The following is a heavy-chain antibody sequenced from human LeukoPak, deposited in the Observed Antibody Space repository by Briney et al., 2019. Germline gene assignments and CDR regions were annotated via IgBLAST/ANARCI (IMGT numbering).Heavy chain of an antibody. J-gene: IGHJ4*02. CDR2: ISTYNGDT. CDR3: ARDTGSSPGDY. Sequence: ASVKVSCKACGYIFTSYGITWVRQAPGQGLEWMGWISTYNGDTNYAQNLQGRVTMTTDTSTSTAYMDLRSLRSDDTAVYYCARDTGSSPGDYWGQGTLVTVSS. D-gene: IGHD1-26*01. V-gene: IGHV1-18*01. CDR1: GYIFTSYG.